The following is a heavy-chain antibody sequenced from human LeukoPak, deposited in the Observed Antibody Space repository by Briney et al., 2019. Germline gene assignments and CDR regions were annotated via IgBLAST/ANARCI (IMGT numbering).Heavy chain of an antibody. V-gene: IGHV4-4*07. CDR3: ARGRYCSATICSRGGDFDI. D-gene: IGHD2-21*01. Sequence: SETLSLTCTVSGGSISNYYWSRIRQPAGKGLEGIGRIYTSASTNYNPSLKSRVTLSVDASKNQFSLRLSSLTAADTAVYYCARGRYCSATICSRGGDFDIWGQGTVVTVSS. CDR2: IYTSAST. CDR1: GGSISNYY. J-gene: IGHJ3*02.